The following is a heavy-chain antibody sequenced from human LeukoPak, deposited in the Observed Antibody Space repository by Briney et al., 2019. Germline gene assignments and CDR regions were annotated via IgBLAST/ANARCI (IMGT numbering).Heavy chain of an antibody. CDR1: GGSISSGGDY. Sequence: PSETLSLTCTVSGGSISSGGDYWSWIRQHPGKGLEWIGYISYSGTTYYSPSLQRRITISLDTSKNQFSLGLSSVTAADTAVYYCARAAWRGSNSRDAFDIWGLGTVVPVSS. J-gene: IGHJ3*02. CDR2: ISYSGTT. CDR3: ARAAWRGSNSRDAFDI. V-gene: IGHV4-31*03. D-gene: IGHD4-23*01.